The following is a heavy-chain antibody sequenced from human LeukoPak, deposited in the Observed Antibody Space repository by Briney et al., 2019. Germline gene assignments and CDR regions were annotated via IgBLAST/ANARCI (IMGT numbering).Heavy chain of an antibody. J-gene: IGHJ4*02. CDR2: ISSSSSTI. CDR1: GFTFSSYS. V-gene: IGHV3-48*04. CDR3: ASTDFWSGYQFDY. Sequence: GGSLRLSCAASGFTFSSYSMNWVRQAPGKGLEWVSYISSSSSTIYYADSVKGRFTISRDNAKNTLYLQMNSLRAEDTAVYYCASTDFWSGYQFDYWGQGTLVTVSS. D-gene: IGHD3-3*01.